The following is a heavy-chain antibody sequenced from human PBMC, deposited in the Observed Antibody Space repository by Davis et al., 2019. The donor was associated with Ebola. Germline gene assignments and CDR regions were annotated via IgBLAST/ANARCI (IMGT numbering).Heavy chain of an antibody. Sequence: GESLKISCAASGFTFSSYEMNWVRQAPGKGLEWVSYISSSSSTIYYADSVKGRFTISRDNAKNSLYLQMNSLRAEDTAVYYCARVRTDRVLRFLEWSLNYGMDVWGQGTTVTVSS. CDR1: GFTFSSYE. D-gene: IGHD3-3*01. J-gene: IGHJ6*02. CDR2: ISSSSSTI. V-gene: IGHV3-48*01. CDR3: ARVRTDRVLRFLEWSLNYGMDV.